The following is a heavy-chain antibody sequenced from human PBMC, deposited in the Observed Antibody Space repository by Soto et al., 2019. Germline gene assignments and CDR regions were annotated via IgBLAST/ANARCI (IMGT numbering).Heavy chain of an antibody. CDR2: INAGNGNT. J-gene: IGHJ3*02. CDR3: ARVGSSWSSSALDAFDI. CDR1: GYTFTSYA. Sequence: QVQLVQSGAEVKKPGASVKVSCKASGYTFTSYAMHWVRQAPGQRLEWMGWINAGNGNTKYSQKFQGRVTITRDTSASTAYMELSSLRSEDTAVYYCARVGSSWSSSALDAFDIWGQGTMVTVSS. V-gene: IGHV1-3*01. D-gene: IGHD6-13*01.